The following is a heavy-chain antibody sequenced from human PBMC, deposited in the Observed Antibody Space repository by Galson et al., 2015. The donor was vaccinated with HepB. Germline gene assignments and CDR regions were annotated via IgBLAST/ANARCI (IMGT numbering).Heavy chain of an antibody. V-gene: IGHV3-30*04. J-gene: IGHJ4*02. D-gene: IGHD3-22*01. Sequence: SLRLSCAAPGLIFSNSVMHWVRQAPGKGLEWVALISAGDGRNTNYADSVRGRFTISRDNSKNKVFLQMNSLRAEDTAVYYCAREGFSSGHAGIFDCWGQGALVTVSS. CDR2: ISAGDGRNT. CDR3: AREGFSSGHAGIFDC. CDR1: GLIFSNSV.